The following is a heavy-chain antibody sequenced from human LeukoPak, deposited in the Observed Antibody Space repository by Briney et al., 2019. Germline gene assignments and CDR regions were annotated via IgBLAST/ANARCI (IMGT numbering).Heavy chain of an antibody. D-gene: IGHD2-21*01. CDR3: AGGAHTKVYAFDI. CDR1: GGSISSYY. CDR2: IYYSGST. V-gene: IGHV4-59*08. J-gene: IGHJ3*02. Sequence: SETLSLTCTVSGGSISSYYWSWIRQPPGKGLEWIGYIYYSGSTNYNPSLKSRVTISVDTSKNQFSLKLSSVTAADTAVYYYAGGAHTKVYAFDIWGQGTMVTVSS.